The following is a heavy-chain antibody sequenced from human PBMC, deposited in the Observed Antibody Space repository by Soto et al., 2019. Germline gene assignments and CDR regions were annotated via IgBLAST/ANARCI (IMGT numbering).Heavy chain of an antibody. CDR3: ARSISVPSSHIDN. CDR1: GGSITCYY. CDR2: VYDTGST. D-gene: IGHD6-6*01. J-gene: IGHJ4*02. V-gene: IGHV4-59*01. Sequence: ETLSLSSSVSGGSITCYYWSWIRQAPGKRREWIGYVYDTGSTSYNPSLQSRVTISVDTSKKQFSLSLRLVTAADTAVYFCARSISVPSSHIDNWGQGTRVTGSS.